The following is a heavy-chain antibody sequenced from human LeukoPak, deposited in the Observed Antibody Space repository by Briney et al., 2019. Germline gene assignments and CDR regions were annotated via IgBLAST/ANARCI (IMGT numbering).Heavy chain of an antibody. V-gene: IGHV3-48*04. CDR2: ISSGATTT. Sequence: GGSLRLSCAASGFTLTSDSMNWVRQAPGKGLEWISYISSGATTTYYADSVRGRFTISRDNAKNSLYLQMNSLRVDDTAVYYCAKGTVGAKYWGQGTLVIVSS. D-gene: IGHD1-26*01. CDR1: GFTLTSDS. CDR3: AKGTVGAKY. J-gene: IGHJ4*02.